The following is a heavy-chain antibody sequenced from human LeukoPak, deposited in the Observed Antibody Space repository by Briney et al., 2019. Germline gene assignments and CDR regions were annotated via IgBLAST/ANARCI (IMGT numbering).Heavy chain of an antibody. D-gene: IGHD3-3*01. CDR1: GGSISSSSYY. V-gene: IGHV4-39*07. J-gene: IGHJ5*02. Sequence: SETLSLTCTVSGGSISSSSYYWGWIRQPPGKGLEWIGSIYYSGSTYYNPSLKSRVTISVDTSKNQFSLKLSSVTAADTAVYYCARGRGRFGIFGAWSVWFDPWGQGTLVTVSS. CDR2: IYYSGST. CDR3: ARGRGRFGIFGAWSVWFDP.